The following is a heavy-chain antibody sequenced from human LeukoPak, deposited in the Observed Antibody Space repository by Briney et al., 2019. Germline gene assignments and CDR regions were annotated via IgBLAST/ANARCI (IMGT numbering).Heavy chain of an antibody. J-gene: IGHJ4*02. CDR2: ISGSGGST. Sequence: TGGSLRLSCTASGFAFSSYAMSWVRQAPGKGLEWVSAISGSGGSTYYADSVKGRFTISRDNSKNTLYLQMNSLRAEDTAVYYCATYYYDSSGYYYQKDFDYWGQGTLVTVSS. CDR3: ATYYYDSSGYYYQKDFDY. V-gene: IGHV3-23*01. D-gene: IGHD3-22*01. CDR1: GFAFSSYA.